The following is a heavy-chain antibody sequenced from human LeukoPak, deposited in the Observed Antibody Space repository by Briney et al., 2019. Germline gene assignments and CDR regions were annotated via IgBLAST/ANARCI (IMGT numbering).Heavy chain of an antibody. Sequence: GASVKVSCKASGYTFTSYGISWVRQAPGQGLEWMGWISAYNGNTNYAQKLQDRVTMTTDTSTSTAYMELRSLRSDDTAVYYCARDLPLPAYDSTSYYMDVWGKGTTVTVSS. CDR2: ISAYNGNT. V-gene: IGHV1-18*01. D-gene: IGHD3-3*01. CDR1: GYTFTSYG. J-gene: IGHJ6*03. CDR3: ARDLPLPAYDSTSYYMDV.